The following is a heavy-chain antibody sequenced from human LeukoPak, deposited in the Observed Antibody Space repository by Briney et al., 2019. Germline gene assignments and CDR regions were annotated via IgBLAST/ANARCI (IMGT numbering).Heavy chain of an antibody. CDR1: GGSFSGYY. Sequence: SETLSLTCAVYGGSFSGYYWSWIRQPPGKGLEWIGEINHSGSTNYNPSLKSRVTISVDTSKNQFSLKLSSVTAADTAVYYCARDSGLNWFDPWGQGTLATVSS. D-gene: IGHD3-10*01. CDR2: INHSGST. J-gene: IGHJ5*02. CDR3: ARDSGLNWFDP. V-gene: IGHV4-34*01.